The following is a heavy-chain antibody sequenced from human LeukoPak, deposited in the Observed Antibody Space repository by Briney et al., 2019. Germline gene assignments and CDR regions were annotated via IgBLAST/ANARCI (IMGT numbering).Heavy chain of an antibody. D-gene: IGHD3-22*01. V-gene: IGHV1-2*02. CDR2: INPNSGGT. J-gene: IGHJ4*02. Sequence: GPSVKVSCKASGYTFTGYYMHWVRQAPGQGLEWMGWINPNSGGTNYAQKFQGRVTMTRDTSISTAYMELSRLRSDDTAVYYCASWAYYYDSSDIDYWGQGTLVTVSS. CDR1: GYTFTGYY. CDR3: ASWAYYYDSSDIDY.